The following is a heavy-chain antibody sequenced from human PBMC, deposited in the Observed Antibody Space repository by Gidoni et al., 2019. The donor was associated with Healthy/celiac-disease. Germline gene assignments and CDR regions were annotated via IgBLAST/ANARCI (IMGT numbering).Heavy chain of an antibody. V-gene: IGHV1-2*02. Sequence: QVQLVQSGAEVKKPGASVKVSCKASGSTFTGYYMPWVRQAPGQGLEWMGWINPNSGGTNYAQKFQGRVTMTRDTSISTAYMELSRLRSDDTAVYYCARERMTAHDGDAFDIWGQGTMVTVSS. CDR3: ARERMTAHDGDAFDI. D-gene: IGHD2-21*02. CDR2: INPNSGGT. CDR1: GSTFTGYY. J-gene: IGHJ3*02.